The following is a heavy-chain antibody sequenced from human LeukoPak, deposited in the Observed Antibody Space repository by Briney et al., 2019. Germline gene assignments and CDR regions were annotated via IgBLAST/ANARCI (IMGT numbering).Heavy chain of an antibody. CDR2: IYSGGST. CDR1: GFTFSSYS. J-gene: IGHJ4*02. Sequence: PGGSLRLSCAASGFTFSSYSMSWVRQAPGKGLEWVSVIYSGGSTYYADSVKGRFTISRDNPKNTLYLQMNSLRAEDTAVYYCARESGYSDYWGQGTLVTVSS. V-gene: IGHV3-53*01. D-gene: IGHD3-22*01. CDR3: ARESGYSDY.